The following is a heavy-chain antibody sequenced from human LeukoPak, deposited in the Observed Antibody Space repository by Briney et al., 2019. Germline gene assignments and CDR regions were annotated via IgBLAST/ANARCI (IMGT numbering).Heavy chain of an antibody. CDR3: ARGGYCSSTSCYFDY. CDR1: GGSISSGGYY. Sequence: SETLSLTCTVSGGSISSGGYYWSWIRQPPGTGLEWIGYIYHSGSTYYNPSLKSRVTISVDRSKNQFSLKLNSVTAADTAVYYCARGGYCSSTSCYFDYWGQGTLVTVSS. J-gene: IGHJ4*02. V-gene: IGHV4-30-2*01. D-gene: IGHD2-2*01. CDR2: IYHSGST.